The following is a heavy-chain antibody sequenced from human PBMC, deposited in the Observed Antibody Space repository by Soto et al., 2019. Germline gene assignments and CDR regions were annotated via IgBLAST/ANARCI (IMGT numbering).Heavy chain of an antibody. CDR3: AREGNLGRWLQPLDF. J-gene: IGHJ4*02. CDR1: GDSISPYS. V-gene: IGHV4-59*01. CDR2: IHYNGNT. D-gene: IGHD5-12*01. Sequence: PSETLSLTCTVSGDSISPYSWRCVRQPPGKGLEWIGNIHYNGNTKYNPSLKSRVTMSLDTSKNQFSLRLISVTAADTAKYFCAREGNLGRWLQPLDFWGQGTLVTVS.